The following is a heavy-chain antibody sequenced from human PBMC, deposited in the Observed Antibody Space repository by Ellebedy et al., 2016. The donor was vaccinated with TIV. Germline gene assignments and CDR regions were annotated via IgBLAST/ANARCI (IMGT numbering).Heavy chain of an antibody. CDR1: GFIFSDYY. V-gene: IGHV3-11*01. J-gene: IGHJ2*01. Sequence: GGSLRLSXAASGFIFSDYYMSWIRQAPGKGLEWVSYMSSSGTTIDYADSVKGRFTISRDNAKNSLYLQMNSLRAEDTAVYYCARDLGYDSSANYHWYFDPWGRGTLVTVSS. CDR3: ARDLGYDSSANYHWYFDP. CDR2: MSSSGTTI. D-gene: IGHD3-22*01.